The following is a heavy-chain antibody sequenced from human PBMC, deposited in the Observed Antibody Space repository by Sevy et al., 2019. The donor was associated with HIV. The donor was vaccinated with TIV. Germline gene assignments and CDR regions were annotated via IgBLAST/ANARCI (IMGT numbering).Heavy chain of an antibody. D-gene: IGHD5-12*01. CDR1: GFTFSSYA. Sequence: EGSLRLSCAASGFTFSSYAMSWVRQAPGKGLEWVSAISGSGGSTYYADSVKGRFTISRDNSKNTLYLQMNSLRAEDTAVYYCAKAKALVSSYDNLDYWGQGTLVTVSS. J-gene: IGHJ4*02. CDR2: ISGSGGST. V-gene: IGHV3-23*01. CDR3: AKAKALVSSYDNLDY.